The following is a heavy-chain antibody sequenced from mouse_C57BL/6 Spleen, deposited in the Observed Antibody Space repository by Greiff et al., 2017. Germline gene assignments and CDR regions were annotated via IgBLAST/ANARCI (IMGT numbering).Heavy chain of an antibody. CDR1: GYAFSSSW. V-gene: IGHV1-82*01. J-gene: IGHJ2*01. CDR2: IYPGDGDT. CDR3: ARSKELGPYFDY. D-gene: IGHD4-1*01. Sequence: QVQLQQSGPELVKPGASVKISCKASGYAFSSSWMNWVKQRPGKGLEWIGRIYPGDGDTNYNGKFKGKATLTADKSSSTAYMQLSSLTSEDSAVYCCARSKELGPYFDYWGQGTTLTVSS.